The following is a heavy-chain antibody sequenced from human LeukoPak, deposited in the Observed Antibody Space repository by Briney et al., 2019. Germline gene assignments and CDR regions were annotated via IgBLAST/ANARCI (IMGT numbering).Heavy chain of an antibody. CDR2: IYYSGST. D-gene: IGHD6-13*01. CDR3: ASTSDYSSSWKPLPGAFDI. J-gene: IGHJ3*02. V-gene: IGHV4-59*08. Sequence: SETLSLTCTVSGGSISSYYWSWIRQPPGKGLEWIGYIYYSGSTNYNPSLKSRVTISVDTSKNRFSLKLSSVTAADTAVYYCASTSDYSSSWKPLPGAFDIWGQGTMVTVSS. CDR1: GGSISSYY.